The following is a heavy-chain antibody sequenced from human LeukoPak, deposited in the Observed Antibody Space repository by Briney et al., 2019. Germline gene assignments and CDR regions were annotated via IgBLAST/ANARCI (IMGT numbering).Heavy chain of an antibody. D-gene: IGHD3-10*01. CDR1: GGSISSSSYY. CDR3: ATDRQVYGSGEYYFVY. CDR2: VYSGGST. V-gene: IGHV4-39*07. J-gene: IGHJ4*02. Sequence: SETLSLTCTVSGGSISSSSYYWGWIRQPPGKGLEWIGSVYSGGSTYYTPSLKSRVTISVDTSKNQFSLKLSSVTAADTAVYYCATDRQVYGSGEYYFVYWGQGTLVSVSS.